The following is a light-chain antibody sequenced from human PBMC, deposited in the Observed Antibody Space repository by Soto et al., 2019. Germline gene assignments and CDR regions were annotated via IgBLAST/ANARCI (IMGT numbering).Light chain of an antibody. CDR1: QSVSSTY. CDR2: GAS. V-gene: IGKV3-20*01. Sequence: EIVLTQSPGTLSLSPGERATLSCRASQSVSSTYLGWYQQKPGQAPRLLISGASNRATGIPDRFSGSGSGTDFTLTISRLAPEDFEVYYCQQFGTIPFTFGPGTKVDV. J-gene: IGKJ3*01. CDR3: QQFGTIPFT.